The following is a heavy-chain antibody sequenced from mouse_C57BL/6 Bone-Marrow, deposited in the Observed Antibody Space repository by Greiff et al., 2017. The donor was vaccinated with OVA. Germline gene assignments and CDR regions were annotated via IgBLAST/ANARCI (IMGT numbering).Heavy chain of an antibody. D-gene: IGHD1-1*01. J-gene: IGHJ2*01. CDR2: IRNKANGYTT. CDR3: ARYCATTVNYFDY. Sequence: EVQLVESGGGLVQPGGSLSLSCAASGFTFTDYYMSWVRQPPGKALEWLGFIRNKANGYTTEYSASVKGRFTISRDNSQSILYLQMNALRAEDSATYYCARYCATTVNYFDYRGEGTTLTHSS. CDR1: GFTFTDYY. V-gene: IGHV7-3*01.